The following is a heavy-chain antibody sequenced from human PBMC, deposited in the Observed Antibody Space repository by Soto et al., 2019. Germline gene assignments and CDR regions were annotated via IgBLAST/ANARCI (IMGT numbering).Heavy chain of an antibody. J-gene: IGHJ4*02. CDR2: INHSGST. Sequence: SETLSLTCAVYGGSFSGYYWSWIRQPPGKGLEWIGEINHSGSTNYNPSLKSRVTISVDTSKNQFSLKLSSVTAADTAVYYCARGLAYYFDYWGQGTLVTVSS. V-gene: IGHV4-34*01. CDR3: ARGLAYYFDY. CDR1: GGSFSGYY.